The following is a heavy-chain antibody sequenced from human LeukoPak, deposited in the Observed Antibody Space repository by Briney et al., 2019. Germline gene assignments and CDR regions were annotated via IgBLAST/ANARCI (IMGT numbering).Heavy chain of an antibody. CDR2: ISSGSGTI. CDR3: ARDPAGAGIYYDY. J-gene: IGHJ4*02. V-gene: IGHV3-48*01. CDR1: GFTFSTYS. Sequence: GGSLRLSCVASGFTFSTYSMNWVRQAPGKGLEWISYISSGSGTIHYADSVKGRFTISRDNDKNSLYLQMNSLRAEDTAVYYCARDPAGAGIYYDYWGQGTLVTVPS. D-gene: IGHD6-19*01.